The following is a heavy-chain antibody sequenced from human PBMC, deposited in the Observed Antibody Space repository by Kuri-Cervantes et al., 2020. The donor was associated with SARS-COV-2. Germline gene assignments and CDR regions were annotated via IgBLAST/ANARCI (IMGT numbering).Heavy chain of an antibody. Sequence: GSLRLSCAVYGGSFSGYYWSWIRQPPGKGLEWIGEINHSGSTNYNPSLKSRVTISVDTSKNQFSLKLSSVTAADTAVYYCARGRSPGYWGQGTLVTV. CDR2: INHSGST. CDR1: GGSFSGYY. V-gene: IGHV4-34*01. J-gene: IGHJ4*02. CDR3: ARGRSPGY.